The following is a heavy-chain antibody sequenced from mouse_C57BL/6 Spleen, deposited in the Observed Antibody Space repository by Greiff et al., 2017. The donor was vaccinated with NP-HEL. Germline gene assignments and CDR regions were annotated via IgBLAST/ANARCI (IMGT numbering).Heavy chain of an antibody. CDR3: ARSYYGRWYFDV. CDR1: GYTFTDYN. J-gene: IGHJ1*03. Sequence: VQLQQSGPELVKPGASVKIPCKASGYTFTDYNMDWVKQSHGKSLEWIGDINPNNGGTIYNQKFKGKATLTVDKSSSTAYMELRSLTSEDTAVYYCARSYYGRWYFDVWGTGTTVTVSS. V-gene: IGHV1-18*01. CDR2: INPNNGGT. D-gene: IGHD1-1*01.